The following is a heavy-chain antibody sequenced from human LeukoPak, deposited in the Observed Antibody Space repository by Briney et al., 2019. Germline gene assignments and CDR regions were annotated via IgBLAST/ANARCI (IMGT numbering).Heavy chain of an antibody. D-gene: IGHD2-2*01. CDR2: ISAYNGNT. J-gene: IGHJ4*02. CDR3: ARSFRYPYCSSTSCSPFDY. Sequence: GASVKVSCKASGYTFTSYGISWVRQAPGQGLEWMGWISAYNGNTSYAQKLQGRVTMTTDTSTSTAYMELRSLRSDDTAVYYCARSFRYPYCSSTSCSPFDYWGQGTLVTVSS. V-gene: IGHV1-18*01. CDR1: GYTFTSYG.